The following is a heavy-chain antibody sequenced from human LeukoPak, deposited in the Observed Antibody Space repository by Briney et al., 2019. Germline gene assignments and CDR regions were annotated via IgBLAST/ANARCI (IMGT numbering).Heavy chain of an antibody. CDR1: GGTFSSYA. CDR2: IIPIFGTA. J-gene: IGHJ6*03. D-gene: IGHD3-3*01. Sequence: SVKVSCKASGGTFSSYAISWVRQAPGQGLEWMGGIIPIFGTANYAQKFQGRVTITADESTSTAYMELSSLRSEDTAVYYCARASWITIFDPTPFRSGYYYYMDVWGKGTTVTVSS. CDR3: ARASWITIFDPTPFRSGYYYYMDV. V-gene: IGHV1-69*13.